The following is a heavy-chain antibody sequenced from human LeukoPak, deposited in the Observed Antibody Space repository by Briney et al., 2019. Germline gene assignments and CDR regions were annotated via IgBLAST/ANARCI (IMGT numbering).Heavy chain of an antibody. CDR3: ARRVGRKRSSSFGY. D-gene: IGHD6-13*01. CDR1: GRSFSDYY. Sequence: CDVYGRSFSDYYWRLIRQPAGKEMEWIGEINHSGSTNYNPSLKSRVTISLDKSRNQFSLKLSSVTAADTAVYYCARRVGRKRSSSFGYWGQGTLVTVSS. CDR2: INHSGST. J-gene: IGHJ4*02. V-gene: IGHV4-34*01.